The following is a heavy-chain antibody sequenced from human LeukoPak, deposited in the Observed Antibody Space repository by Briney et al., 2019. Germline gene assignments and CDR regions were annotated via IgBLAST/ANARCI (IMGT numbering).Heavy chain of an antibody. J-gene: IGHJ4*02. CDR3: ARDQGDYYFDY. V-gene: IGHV1-69*04. Sequence: SVTVSCKASGGTFSRYTLSWVRQAPGQGLEWMGRIIPILGIANYAQKLQGRVTITADKSTSTTYMELSSLRSEDTAVYYCARDQGDYYFDYWGQGTLVTVSS. CDR2: IIPILGIA. D-gene: IGHD2-21*02. CDR1: GGTFSRYT.